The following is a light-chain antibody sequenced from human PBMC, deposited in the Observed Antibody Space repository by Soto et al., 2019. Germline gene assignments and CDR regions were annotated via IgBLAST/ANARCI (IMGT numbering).Light chain of an antibody. CDR1: QSVSSSH. CDR2: AAS. V-gene: IGKV3-20*01. J-gene: IGKJ4*01. CDR3: QQYHDWVT. Sequence: EIVLTQSPGTLSLSPGERATLSCRASQSVSSSHLAWYQHKPGQAPRLLIYAASSRATGSPDRFSGGGSGTDFTLTISRLEPEDFAVYYCQQYHDWVTFGGGTRVEI.